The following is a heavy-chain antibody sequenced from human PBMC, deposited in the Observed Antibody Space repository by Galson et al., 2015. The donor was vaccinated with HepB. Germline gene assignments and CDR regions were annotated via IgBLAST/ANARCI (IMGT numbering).Heavy chain of an antibody. CDR3: ARGLYYFDY. CDR2: TYYRSSWYI. V-gene: IGHV6-1*01. CDR1: GDSVSSDSGA. Sequence: CAISGDSVSSDSGAWNWIRQSPSRGLEWLGRTYYRSSWYIDYAVSVKSRITINSDTAKNHFSLQLNSVTPEDTAVYYCARGLYYFDYWGQGTLVTVSS. D-gene: IGHD3-10*01. J-gene: IGHJ4*02.